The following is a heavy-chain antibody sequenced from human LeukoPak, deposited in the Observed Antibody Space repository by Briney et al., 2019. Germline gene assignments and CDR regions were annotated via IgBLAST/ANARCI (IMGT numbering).Heavy chain of an antibody. J-gene: IGHJ6*03. CDR2: IYGDSGDA. V-gene: IGHV1-3*03. D-gene: IGHD2-8*01. Sequence: ASVKVSCKASGYSFTSYAMNWVRQAPGQRLEWMGWIYGDSGDAKYSQEFQGRVTITRDTSASTAYMELSSLRSEDMAVYYCVRGVPGVYFYYYMDVWGKGTTVTVSS. CDR3: VRGVPGVYFYYYMDV. CDR1: GYSFTSYA.